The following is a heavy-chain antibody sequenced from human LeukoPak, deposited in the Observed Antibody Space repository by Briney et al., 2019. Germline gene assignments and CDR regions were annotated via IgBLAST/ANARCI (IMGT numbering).Heavy chain of an antibody. CDR3: ARDGGGQWLGNYYFDS. D-gene: IGHD6-19*01. CDR2: ISAYNGNT. V-gene: IGHV1-18*01. Sequence: ASVKVSCKASGYTFTSYGISWVRQAPGQGLEWMGWISAYNGNTNYAQKLQGRVTMTTDTSTSTAYMELRSMRSDEAAVYYAARDGGGQWLGNYYFDSWGQGTLVTVSS. CDR1: GYTFTSYG. J-gene: IGHJ4*02.